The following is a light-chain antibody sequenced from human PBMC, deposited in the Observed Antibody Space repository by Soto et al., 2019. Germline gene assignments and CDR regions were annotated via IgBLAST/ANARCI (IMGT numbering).Light chain of an antibody. Sequence: DFQMTQSPSSLSASVGDIVTITCRASQGIGKYLAWYQQKAGKAPKLLIYKASTLESGVPSRFSGSGSGTEFTLTISSLQPDDFATYYCQQYDTYWTFGQGTKVDIK. CDR3: QQYDTYWT. J-gene: IGKJ1*01. CDR1: QGIGKY. CDR2: KAS. V-gene: IGKV1-5*03.